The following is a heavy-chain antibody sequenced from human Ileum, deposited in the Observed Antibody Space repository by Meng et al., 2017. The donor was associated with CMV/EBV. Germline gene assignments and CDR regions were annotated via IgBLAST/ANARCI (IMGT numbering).Heavy chain of an antibody. CDR2: IYHNAPS. Sequence: GCQALSCSVTGDSIGSKRHWSWIRQPPGRGMEWIGYIYHNAPSNLNPSITSRVNMSVNTYKKQFILKLNDVTAADTAIFGCAKNFDYWGQGTLVTVSS. CDR1: GDSIGSKRH. CDR3: AKNFDY. J-gene: IGHJ4*02. V-gene: IGHV4-4*01.